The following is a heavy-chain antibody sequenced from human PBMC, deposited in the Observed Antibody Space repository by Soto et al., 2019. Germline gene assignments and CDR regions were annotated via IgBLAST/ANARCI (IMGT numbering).Heavy chain of an antibody. CDR2: ISSSGGIM. CDR3: ARDTSYFYDSTGERAFDV. Sequence: EVQLVESGGGLVQPGGSLRLSCAASGFTFNSYGMNWVRQAPGKGLEWISYISSSGGIMHYADSVMGRLAISRDNGKTSLYLQMNSLRDEETAVYYCARDTSYFYDSTGERAFDVWGQGTKVTVSS. D-gene: IGHD3-22*01. V-gene: IGHV3-48*02. J-gene: IGHJ3*01. CDR1: GFTFNSYG.